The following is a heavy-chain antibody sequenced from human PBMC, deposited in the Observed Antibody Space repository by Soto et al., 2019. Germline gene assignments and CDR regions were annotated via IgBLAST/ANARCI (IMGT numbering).Heavy chain of an antibody. Sequence: GGSLRLSCSASGFTFSSYAMHWVRQAPGEGLEYVSAISSNGGSTYYADSVKGRFTISRDNSKNTLYLQMSSLRAEDTAVYYYVKGRLYSSGWYGDIYYYYGMDVWGQGTTVTVYS. CDR3: VKGRLYSSGWYGDIYYYYGMDV. CDR1: GFTFSSYA. V-gene: IGHV3-64D*06. D-gene: IGHD6-19*01. J-gene: IGHJ6*02. CDR2: ISSNGGST.